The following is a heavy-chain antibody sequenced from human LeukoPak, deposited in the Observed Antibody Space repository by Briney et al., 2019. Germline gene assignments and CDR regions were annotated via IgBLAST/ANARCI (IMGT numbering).Heavy chain of an antibody. CDR3: ARDQGGQLWF. CDR1: GYTFTTYP. Sequence: ASVKVSCKASGYTFTTYPMYWVRQAPGQRLEWMGWINTGNDNTKYSLKFQDRITITRDTSASTAYMELSSLRSEDTAVYYCARDQGGQLWFWGQGTLVTVSS. V-gene: IGHV1-3*04. CDR2: INTGNDNT. D-gene: IGHD5-18*01. J-gene: IGHJ4*02.